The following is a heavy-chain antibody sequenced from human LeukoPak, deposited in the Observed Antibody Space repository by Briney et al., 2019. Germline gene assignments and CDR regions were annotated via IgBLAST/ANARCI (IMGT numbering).Heavy chain of an antibody. V-gene: IGHV4-59*01. CDR2: IYYSGST. CDR3: ARDSSGRAGWFDP. D-gene: IGHD6-19*01. J-gene: IGHJ5*02. Sequence: SETLSLTCTVSGDSMNNYYWSWIRQPPGKGLEWIGYIYYSGSTNYNPSLKSRVTISVDTSKNQFSLKLSSVTAADTAVYYCARDSSGRAGWFDPWGQGTLVTVSS. CDR1: GDSMNNYY.